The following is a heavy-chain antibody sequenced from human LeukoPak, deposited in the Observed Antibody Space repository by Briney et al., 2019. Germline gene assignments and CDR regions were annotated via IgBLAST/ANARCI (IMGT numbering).Heavy chain of an antibody. CDR2: IRYDGSNK. CDR3: AKYPLCSGGSCYPN. J-gene: IGHJ4*02. D-gene: IGHD2-15*01. Sequence: GGSLRLSCAASGFTFSSYGMHWVRQAPGKGLEWVAFIRYDGSNKYYADSVKGRFTISRDNSKNTLYLQMNSLRAEDTAVYHCAKYPLCSGGSCYPNWGQGTLVTVSS. CDR1: GFTFSSYG. V-gene: IGHV3-30*02.